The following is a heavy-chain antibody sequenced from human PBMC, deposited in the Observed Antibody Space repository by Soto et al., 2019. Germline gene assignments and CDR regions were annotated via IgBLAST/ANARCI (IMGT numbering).Heavy chain of an antibody. CDR3: ARGYGRNFDY. CDR1: SGSISSSLNH. Sequence: SETLSLTCIVSSGSISSSLNHWGWIRQPPGKGLEWIGNINYSGSTYYNPSLQSRLTISVDTSNNQFSLRLSSVTAADTAVYYCARGYGRNFDYWGQGTLVTVSS. V-gene: IGHV4-39*01. CDR2: INYSGST. J-gene: IGHJ4*02. D-gene: IGHD5-18*01.